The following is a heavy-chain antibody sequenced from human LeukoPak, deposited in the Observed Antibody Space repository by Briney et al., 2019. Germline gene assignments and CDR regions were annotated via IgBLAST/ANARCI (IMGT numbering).Heavy chain of an antibody. D-gene: IGHD1-26*01. V-gene: IGHV3-23*01. CDR2: ISGSGGST. CDR3: ARDQGVGGTLGLYDY. Sequence: GGSLRLSCAASGFTFSSYAMSWVRQAPGKGLEWVSAISGSGGSTYYADSVKGRFTISRDNSKNTLDLQMNSLRYEDTALYYCARDQGVGGTLGLYDYWGQGTLVTVSS. J-gene: IGHJ4*02. CDR1: GFTFSSYA.